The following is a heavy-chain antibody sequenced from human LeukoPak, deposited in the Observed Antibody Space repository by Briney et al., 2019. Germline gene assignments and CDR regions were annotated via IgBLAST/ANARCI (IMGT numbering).Heavy chain of an antibody. D-gene: IGHD6-19*01. CDR2: ISYSGST. CDR3: ARGWFYFDY. V-gene: IGHV4-59*08. J-gene: IGHJ4*02. Sequence: SETLSLTCTVSGGSISSYYWSWIRQPPGKRLEWIGYISYSGSTNYNPSLRSRVTMSVDTSKNQFSLKLTSVTAADTAVYYCARGWFYFDYWGQGTLDTVSS. CDR1: GGSISSYY.